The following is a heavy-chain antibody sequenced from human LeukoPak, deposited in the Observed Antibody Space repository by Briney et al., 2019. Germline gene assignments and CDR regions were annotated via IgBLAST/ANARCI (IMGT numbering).Heavy chain of an antibody. J-gene: IGHJ6*02. D-gene: IGHD3-3*01. CDR2: ISAYNGNT. CDR3: ARSPRITIFGVVLNYYYYYYGMDV. Sequence: ASVEVSCKASGYTFTSYGISWVRQAPGQGLEWMGWISAYNGNTNYAQKLQGRVTMTTDTSTSTAYMELRSLRSDDTAVYYCARSPRITIFGVVLNYYYYYYGMDVWGQGTTVTVSS. CDR1: GYTFTSYG. V-gene: IGHV1-18*01.